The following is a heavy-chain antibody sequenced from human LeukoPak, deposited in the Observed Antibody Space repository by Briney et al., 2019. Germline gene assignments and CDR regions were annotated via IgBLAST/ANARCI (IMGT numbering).Heavy chain of an antibody. D-gene: IGHD2-8*01. V-gene: IGHV3-30*18. CDR2: ISYDGSNK. Sequence: PGGSLRLSCAASGFTFSSYGMHWVRQAPGKGLEWVAVISYDGSNKYYADSVKGRFTISRDNSKNTLYLQMNSLRAEDTAVYYCAKDHGLMAAAFTFDYWGQGTLVTVSS. CDR1: GFTFSSYG. CDR3: AKDHGLMAAAFTFDY. J-gene: IGHJ4*02.